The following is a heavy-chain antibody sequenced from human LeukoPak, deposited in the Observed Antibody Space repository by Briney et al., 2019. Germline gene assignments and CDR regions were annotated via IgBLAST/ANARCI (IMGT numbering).Heavy chain of an antibody. J-gene: IGHJ4*02. CDR1: GFTFSSYA. CDR2: ISGSGGST. D-gene: IGHD3-3*01. Sequence: GGSLRLSCTASGFTFSSYAMSWVRQAPGKGLEWVSAISGSGGSTYYADSVKGRFTISRDNSKNTLYLQMNSLRAEDTAVYYCAKDEPDYDFWSGYYTRFVYWGQGTLVTVSS. V-gene: IGHV3-23*01. CDR3: AKDEPDYDFWSGYYTRFVY.